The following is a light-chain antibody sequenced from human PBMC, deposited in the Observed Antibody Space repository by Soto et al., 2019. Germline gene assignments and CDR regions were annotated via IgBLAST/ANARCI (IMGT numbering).Light chain of an antibody. CDR1: QSVAGNY. J-gene: IGKJ2*01. CDR2: GPS. CDR3: QQYGTSPHT. V-gene: IGKV3-20*01. Sequence: EIVLTQSPGTLSLSPGERASLSCRASQSVAGNYFAWYQQKPGQPPRLLIYGPSSRATGIPDGFSGSGSGTDFTLTVTRLDPEDCAVYYCQQYGTSPHTFGQGTKLEI.